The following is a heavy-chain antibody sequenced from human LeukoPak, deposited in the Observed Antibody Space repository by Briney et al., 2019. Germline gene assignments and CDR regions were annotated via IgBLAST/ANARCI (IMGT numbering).Heavy chain of an antibody. J-gene: IGHJ4*02. CDR1: GFKFSLYP. Sequence: PGGSLRLSCAASGFKFSLYPMNWVRQSPGKGLEWISYISSNSSSILYAGSVKGRFTVSRDNAKNSLYLQMNSLRAEDTAVYYCARRDLVQLEPQEYWGQGTLVTVSS. D-gene: IGHD1-1*01. V-gene: IGHV3-48*01. CDR3: ARRDLVQLEPQEY. CDR2: ISSNSSSI.